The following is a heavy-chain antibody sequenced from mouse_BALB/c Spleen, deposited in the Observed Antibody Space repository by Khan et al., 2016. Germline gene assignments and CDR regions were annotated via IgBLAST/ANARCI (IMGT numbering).Heavy chain of an antibody. J-gene: IGHJ1*01. CDR1: GFTFSGFW. Sequence: EVQLVETGGGLVQPGGSRGLSCEGSGFTFSGFWMSWVRQTPGKTLEWIGDINSDGSAINYAPSIKDRFTIFRDNDKCTLYLQMSNVRSEDTATYFCMRYGNYWYFDVWGAGTTVTVSS. V-gene: IGHV11-2*02. D-gene: IGHD2-1*01. CDR3: MRYGNYWYFDV. CDR2: INSDGSAI.